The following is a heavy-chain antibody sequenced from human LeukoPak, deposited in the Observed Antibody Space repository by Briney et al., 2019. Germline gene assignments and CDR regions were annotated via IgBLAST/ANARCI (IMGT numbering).Heavy chain of an antibody. V-gene: IGHV1-2*02. Sequence: ASVKVSCKASGYTFTGYYMHWVRQAPGQGLEWMGWINPNSGGTNYAQKFQGRVTVTRDTSISTAYMELSRLRSDGTAVYYCARASSSSTTFRYYFDYWGQGTLVTVSS. D-gene: IGHD6-6*01. CDR3: ARASSSSTTFRYYFDY. CDR1: GYTFTGYY. CDR2: INPNSGGT. J-gene: IGHJ4*02.